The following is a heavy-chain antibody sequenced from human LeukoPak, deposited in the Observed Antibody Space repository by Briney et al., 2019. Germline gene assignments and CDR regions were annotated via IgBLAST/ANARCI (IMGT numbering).Heavy chain of an antibody. CDR1: GYAFTGYY. J-gene: IGHJ5*02. Sequence: ASVKVSCKASGYAFTGYYIHWVRQGPGQGLEWLGWITLNSGDTHYAQKFQGRVTMTRDTSISTAYMELSRLRSDDMAVYYCARARIAVAGRNWFDPWGQGTLVTVSS. CDR3: ARARIAVAGRNWFDP. V-gene: IGHV1-2*02. D-gene: IGHD6-19*01. CDR2: ITLNSGDT.